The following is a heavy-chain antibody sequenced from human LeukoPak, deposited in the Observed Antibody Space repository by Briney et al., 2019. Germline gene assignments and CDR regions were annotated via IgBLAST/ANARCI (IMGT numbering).Heavy chain of an antibody. D-gene: IGHD6-19*01. Sequence: ASVKVSCKASGYTFTSYAISWVRQAPGQGLEWMGWISAYNGNTNYAQKFQGRVTMTRDTSISTAYMELSRLRSDDTAVYYCAVGLSGWPDYWGQGTLVTVSS. CDR1: GYTFTSYA. CDR3: AVGLSGWPDY. J-gene: IGHJ4*02. V-gene: IGHV1-18*01. CDR2: ISAYNGNT.